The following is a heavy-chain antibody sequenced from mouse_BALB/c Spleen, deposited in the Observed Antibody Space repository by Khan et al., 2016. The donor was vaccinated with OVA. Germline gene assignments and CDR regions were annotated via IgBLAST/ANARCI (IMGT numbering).Heavy chain of an antibody. V-gene: IGHV1-61*01. CDR2: IDPSDSES. CDR1: GYTFTSYW. D-gene: IGHD2-2*01. CDR3: ARREKYGYDPSWFAY. Sequence: QVKLQQPGAELVRPGASVNLSCKASGYTFTSYWMNWVKQRPGHGLEWIGRIDPSDSESHYNQMFREKATLTVDKSSSTAYMQLSSLTSEDSAVYYGARREKYGYDPSWFAYWGQGTLVTVSA. J-gene: IGHJ3*01.